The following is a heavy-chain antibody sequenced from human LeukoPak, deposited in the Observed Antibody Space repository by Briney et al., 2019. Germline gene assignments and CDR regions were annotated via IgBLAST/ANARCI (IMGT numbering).Heavy chain of an antibody. V-gene: IGHV4-59*01. CDR3: AREEPYWDAFDI. CDR1: GGSISSYY. Sequence: SETLSLTCTVSGGSISSYYWSWIRQPPGKGLEWIGYIYYSGSTNYNPSLKSRVTISVDTSKNQFSLKLNSVTAADTAVYYCAREEPYWDAFDIWGQGTMVTVSS. J-gene: IGHJ3*02. CDR2: IYYSGST. D-gene: IGHD1-26*01.